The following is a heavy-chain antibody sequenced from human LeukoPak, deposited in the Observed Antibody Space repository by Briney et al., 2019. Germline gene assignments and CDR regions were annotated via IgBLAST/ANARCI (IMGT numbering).Heavy chain of an antibody. CDR3: ARVPTSRSFDY. J-gene: IGHJ4*02. V-gene: IGHV3-7*03. CDR2: IKQDGSEK. Sequence: GGSLRLSCAASEFTFSSYWMSWVRQAPGKGLEWVANIKQDGSEKYYVDSVKGRFTISRDNAKNSLYLQMNSLRAEDTAVYYCARVPTSRSFDYWGQGTLVTVSS. CDR1: EFTFSSYW.